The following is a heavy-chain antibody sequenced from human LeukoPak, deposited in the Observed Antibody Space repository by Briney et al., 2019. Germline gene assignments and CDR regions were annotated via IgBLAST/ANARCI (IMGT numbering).Heavy chain of an antibody. CDR2: IIPIFGTA. CDR1: GYTFTGYY. V-gene: IGHV1-69*06. CDR3: ARDRGHSSYDSSGYYFDY. D-gene: IGHD3-22*01. J-gene: IGHJ4*02. Sequence: ASVKVSCKASGYTFTGYYMHWVRQAPGQGLEWMGGIIPIFGTANYAQKFQGRVMITADKSTSTAYMELSSLRSEDTAVYYCARDRGHSSYDSSGYYFDYWGQGTLVTVSS.